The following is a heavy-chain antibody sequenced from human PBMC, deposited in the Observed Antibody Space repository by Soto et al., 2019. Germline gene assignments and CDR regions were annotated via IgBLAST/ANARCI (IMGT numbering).Heavy chain of an antibody. Sequence: SETLSLTCTVSGGSISSGDYYWSWIRQPPGKGLEWIGYIYYSGSTYYNPSLKSRVTISVDTSKNQFSLKLSSVTAADTAVYYCARDCGFGYCSGGSCYQRWFDPWGQGTLVTVSS. CDR1: GGSISSGDYY. V-gene: IGHV4-30-4*01. CDR3: ARDCGFGYCSGGSCYQRWFDP. CDR2: IYYSGST. J-gene: IGHJ5*02. D-gene: IGHD2-15*01.